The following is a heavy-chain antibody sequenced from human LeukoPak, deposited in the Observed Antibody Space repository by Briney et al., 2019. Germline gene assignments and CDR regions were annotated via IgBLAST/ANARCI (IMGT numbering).Heavy chain of an antibody. J-gene: IGHJ6*03. CDR1: GGTFSSYA. CDR3: ARGAYYYGSGSPLPDYYYYMDV. V-gene: IGHV1-69*13. CDR2: ITPIFGTA. D-gene: IGHD3-10*01. Sequence: ASVKVSCKASGGTFSSYAISWVRQAPGQGLEWMGGITPIFGTANYAQKFQGRVTITADESTSTAYMELSSLRSEDTAVYYCARGAYYYGSGSPLPDYYYYMDVWGKGTTVTVSS.